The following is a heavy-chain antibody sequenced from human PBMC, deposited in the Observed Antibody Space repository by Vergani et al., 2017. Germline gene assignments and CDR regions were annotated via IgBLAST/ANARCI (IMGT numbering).Heavy chain of an antibody. D-gene: IGHD6-13*01. CDR2: IYSGGST. V-gene: IGHV3-66*01. CDR3: ARALAAAANYYYYGMDV. J-gene: IGHJ6*02. CDR1: GFTVSSNY. Sequence: EVQLVESGGGLVQPGGSLRLSCAASGFTVSSNYMSWVRQAPGKGLEWGSVIYSGGSTYYADSVKGRFTISRDNSKNTLYLQMNSLRAEDTAVYYCARALAAAANYYYYGMDVWGQGTTVTVSS.